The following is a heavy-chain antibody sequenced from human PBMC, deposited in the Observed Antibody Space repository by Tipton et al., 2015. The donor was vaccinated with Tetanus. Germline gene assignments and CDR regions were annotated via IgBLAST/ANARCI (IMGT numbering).Heavy chain of an antibody. CDR3: ARWGDASGSTNLYAFDI. CDR1: GGSISSYF. V-gene: IGHV4-59*01. D-gene: IGHD3-10*01. J-gene: IGHJ3*02. Sequence: TLSLTCSVSGGSISSYFWSWIRQSPGQGLEWIGYTHHSGNTNYNPSLSGRVTTSVDTSKNQFSLKMSSVTAADTAVYYCARWGDASGSTNLYAFDIWGQGPMVSVSS. CDR2: THHSGNT.